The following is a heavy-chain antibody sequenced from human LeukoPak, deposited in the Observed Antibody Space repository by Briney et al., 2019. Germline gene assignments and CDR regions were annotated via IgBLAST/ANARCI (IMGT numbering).Heavy chain of an antibody. CDR3: AKDPVGYCSSTSCYHFDY. V-gene: IGHV3-30*02. Sequence: GGSLRLSCAASGFTFSSYGMHWVRQAPGKGLEWVAFIRYDGSNKYYADSVKGRFTISRDNSKNTLYLQMNSLRAEDTAVYYCAKDPVGYCSSTSCYHFDYWGQGTLVTVSS. D-gene: IGHD2-2*01. CDR1: GFTFSSYG. J-gene: IGHJ4*02. CDR2: IRYDGSNK.